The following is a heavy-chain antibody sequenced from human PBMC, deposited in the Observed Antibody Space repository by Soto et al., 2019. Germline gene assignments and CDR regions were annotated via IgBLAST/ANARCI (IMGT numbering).Heavy chain of an antibody. CDR2: IRSKAYGGTT. CDR1: GFTFGDYA. Sequence: HPGGSLRLSCTASGFTFGDYAMSWFRQAPGKGLEWVGFIRSKAYGGTTEYAASVKGRFTISRDDSKSIAYLQMNSLKTEDTAVYYCTRVAYYDFWRRSSYGMDVCGPGIMVT. D-gene: IGHD3-3*01. J-gene: IGHJ6*02. V-gene: IGHV3-49*03. CDR3: TRVAYYDFWRRSSYGMDV.